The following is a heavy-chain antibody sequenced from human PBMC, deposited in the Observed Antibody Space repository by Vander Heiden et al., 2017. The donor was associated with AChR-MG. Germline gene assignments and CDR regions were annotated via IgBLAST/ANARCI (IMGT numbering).Heavy chain of an antibody. CDR3: ARHGDSGYDLGY. CDR1: GGSMSSSTSY. V-gene: IGHV4-39*01. Sequence: QLQLQESGPGLVKPSETLSLTCTVSGGSMSSSTSYWGWIRQPPGKGLEWIGSIYYSGSTYYNPSLKSRVTISVDMSKNQFSLKLSSVTAADTAVYYCARHGDSGYDLGYWGQGTLVTVSS. D-gene: IGHD5-12*01. J-gene: IGHJ4*02. CDR2: IYYSGST.